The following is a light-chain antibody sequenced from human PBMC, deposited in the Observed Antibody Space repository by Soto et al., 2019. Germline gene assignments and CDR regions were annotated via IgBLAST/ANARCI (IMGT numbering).Light chain of an antibody. CDR3: LQYQSYWT. Sequence: DIQMTQSPSPLSASVGDRVSITCRASQSISRQLAWYQQKPGKAPNLLIYQAPNLETGVPSRFTGSGSGTESTLTISILQTDDLATYECLQYQSYWTCGQGTKVEVK. V-gene: IGKV1-5*03. CDR1: QSISRQ. CDR2: QAP. J-gene: IGKJ1*01.